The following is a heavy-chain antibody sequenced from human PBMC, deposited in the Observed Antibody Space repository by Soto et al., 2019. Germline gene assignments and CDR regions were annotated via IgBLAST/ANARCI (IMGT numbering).Heavy chain of an antibody. V-gene: IGHV1-8*01. CDR3: ATTLYGDNVDY. CDR1: GYTFTSYD. J-gene: IGHJ4*02. D-gene: IGHD4-17*01. CDR2: RNTNSGNT. Sequence: QVQLVQSGAEVKKPGASVKVSCKASGYTFTSYDINWVRQATGQGIEWMGWRNTNSGNTAYAQKFQGRVTMTRNTSISTAYMELSSLRSEDTAVYYCATTLYGDNVDYWGQGTLVTVSS.